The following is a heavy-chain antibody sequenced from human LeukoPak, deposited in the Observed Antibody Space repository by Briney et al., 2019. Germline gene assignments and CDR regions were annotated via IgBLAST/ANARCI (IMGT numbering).Heavy chain of an antibody. J-gene: IGHJ5*02. D-gene: IGHD6-25*01. CDR1: GFTFSSYA. Sequence: PGGSLRLSCAASGFTFSSYAMHWVRQSPGKGLEWIGEGSEIGGTKFNPSLRGRVSISADTSKNQFSLKLNSVTAADTAVYYCARNGQSGFSFDPWGQGTLVIVSS. CDR2: GSEIGGT. CDR3: ARNGQSGFSFDP. V-gene: IGHV4-34*01.